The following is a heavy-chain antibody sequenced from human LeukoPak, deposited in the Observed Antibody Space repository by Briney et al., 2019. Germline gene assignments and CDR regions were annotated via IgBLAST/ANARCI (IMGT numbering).Heavy chain of an antibody. Sequence: PSETLFLTCTASGGSISSGSYYWSWIRQTAGKGLEWIGRIYTSGSNNYIPSLKSRVTISVDKSQNQFALKLSSVTAADTAVYYCARGGIAATSFDYWGQGTLVTVSS. V-gene: IGHV4-61*02. D-gene: IGHD6-13*01. CDR1: GGSISSGSYY. CDR3: ARGGIAATSFDY. J-gene: IGHJ4*02. CDR2: IYTSGSN.